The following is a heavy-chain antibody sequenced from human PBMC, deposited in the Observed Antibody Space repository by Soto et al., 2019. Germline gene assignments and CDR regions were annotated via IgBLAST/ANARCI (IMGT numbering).Heavy chain of an antibody. CDR1: GGTFSSYA. V-gene: IGHV1-69*01. D-gene: IGHD6-19*01. CDR2: IIPIFGTA. Sequence: QVQLVQSGAEVKKPGSSVKVSCKASGGTFSSYAISWVRQAPGQGLEWMGGIIPIFGTANYAQKFQGRVTITADESTSTAYMELSRLRSEDTAVYHCVGIAVAGTFPYWGQGTLVTVSS. CDR3: VGIAVAGTFPY. J-gene: IGHJ4*02.